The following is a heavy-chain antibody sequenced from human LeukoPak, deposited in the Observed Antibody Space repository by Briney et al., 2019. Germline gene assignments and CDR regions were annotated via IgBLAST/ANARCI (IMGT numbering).Heavy chain of an antibody. CDR2: IYYSGST. J-gene: IGHJ4*02. V-gene: IGHV4-39*01. Sequence: TETESLICTVSGDSISSSNYYWGWIRQPPGKGLEWIGSIYYSGSTYYNPSLKRRVTISVDTSKDQFHLSLSSVTAADTALYYCASQGASRPFDYWGQGTLVTVSS. CDR3: ASQGASRPFDY. CDR1: GDSISSSNYY. D-gene: IGHD6-6*01.